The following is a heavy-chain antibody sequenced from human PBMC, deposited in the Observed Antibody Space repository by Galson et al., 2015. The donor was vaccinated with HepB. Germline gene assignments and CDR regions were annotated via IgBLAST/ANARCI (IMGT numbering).Heavy chain of an antibody. J-gene: IGHJ5*02. CDR1: GFTFSSYG. Sequence: SLRLSCAASGFTFSSYGMHWVRQAPGKGLEWVAVISYDGSNKYYADSVRGRFTISRDNSKNTLYLQINSLRAEDTAVYYCAKDPGYCSGGSCYHNWFDPWGQGTLVTVSS. D-gene: IGHD2-15*01. CDR3: AKDPGYCSGGSCYHNWFDP. CDR2: ISYDGSNK. V-gene: IGHV3-30*18.